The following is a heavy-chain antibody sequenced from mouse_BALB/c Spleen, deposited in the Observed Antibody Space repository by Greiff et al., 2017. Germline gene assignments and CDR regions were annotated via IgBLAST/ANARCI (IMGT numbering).Heavy chain of an antibody. CDR1: GFTFSSYT. CDR3: ARHTATRAMDD. CDR2: ISNGGGST. D-gene: IGHD1-2*01. J-gene: IGHJ4*01. Sequence: EVKLVESGGGLVQPGGSLKLSCAASGFTFSSYTMSWVRQTPEKRLEWVAYISNGGGSTYYPDTVKGRFTISRDNAKNTLYLQMGSLKSEDTARYYCARHTATRAMDDWGEGTSVTVSS. V-gene: IGHV5-12-2*01.